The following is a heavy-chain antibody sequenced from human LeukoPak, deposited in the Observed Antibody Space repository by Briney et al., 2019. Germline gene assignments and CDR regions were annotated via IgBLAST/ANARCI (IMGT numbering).Heavy chain of an antibody. CDR1: GFTFSSNW. D-gene: IGHD3-3*01. J-gene: IGHJ5*02. CDR3: ARGRAYYDFWSGYYNWFDP. CDR2: IKSDGSST. V-gene: IGHV3-74*01. Sequence: GGSLRLSCAASGFTFSSNWMHWVRQAPGKGLVWVSRIKSDGSSTRYADSVKGRFTISRDNAKNTLYLQMNSLRAEDTAVYYCARGRAYYDFWSGYYNWFDPWGQGTLVIVSS.